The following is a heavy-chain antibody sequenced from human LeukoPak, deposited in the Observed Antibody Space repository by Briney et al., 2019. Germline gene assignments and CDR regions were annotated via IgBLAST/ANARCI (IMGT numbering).Heavy chain of an antibody. V-gene: IGHV3-21*01. J-gene: IGHJ4*02. CDR1: GFTFSSYS. D-gene: IGHD3-22*01. Sequence: GGSLRLSCAASGFTFSSYSMNWVRQAPGKGLEWVSSISSSSSYIYYADSVKGRFTISRDNAKNSLYLQMNSLRAEDTAVYYCARGQYYYDSSGYRDYWGQGTPVTVSS. CDR2: ISSSSSYI. CDR3: ARGQYYYDSSGYRDY.